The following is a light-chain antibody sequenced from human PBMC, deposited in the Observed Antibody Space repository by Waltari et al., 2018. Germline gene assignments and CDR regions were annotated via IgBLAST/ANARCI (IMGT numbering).Light chain of an antibody. CDR1: DSNIRTDL. CDR2: EDE. CDR3: GTWDTSLSPHVI. Sequence: QSLLTPPPSVSAAPGQKLTISCSGSDSNIRTDLVSYYQQVPGSAPKLLIFEDEKRPSGIPARFSGSKSATSATLAITGLQPGDEADFYCGTWDTSLSPHVIFGGGTRLTVL. V-gene: IGLV1-51*02. J-gene: IGLJ2*01.